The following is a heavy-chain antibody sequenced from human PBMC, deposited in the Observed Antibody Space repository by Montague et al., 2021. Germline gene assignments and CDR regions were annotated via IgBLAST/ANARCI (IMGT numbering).Heavy chain of an antibody. Sequence: SETLSLTCTVSGVSISSSNYQWAWIRQPPGKGPEWIGRIYYSETTYYNPSLRTRVTISVDTSENQFPLKLNSVTAADTAFYYCTRKGWFGDYGFDIWGQGAMVTVS. CDR2: IYYSETT. CDR1: GVSISSSNYQ. CDR3: TRKGWFGDYGFDI. J-gene: IGHJ3*02. D-gene: IGHD3-10*01. V-gene: IGHV4-39*01.